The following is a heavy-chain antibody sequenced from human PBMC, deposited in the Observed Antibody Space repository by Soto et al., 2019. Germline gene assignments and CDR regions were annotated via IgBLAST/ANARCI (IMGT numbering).Heavy chain of an antibody. CDR1: GGSISSGDYY. CDR2: IYYSGST. V-gene: IGHV4-30-4*01. D-gene: IGHD2-21*02. J-gene: IGHJ5*02. Sequence: SETLSLTCTVSGGSISSGDYYWSWIRQPPGQGLEWIGYIYYSGSTNSNPSLNRRVTISVDTSKTQFSLKLSSVTAADTAVYYCARSPIVVVTFNWFDPWAQGTLVTGSS. CDR3: ARSPIVVVTFNWFDP.